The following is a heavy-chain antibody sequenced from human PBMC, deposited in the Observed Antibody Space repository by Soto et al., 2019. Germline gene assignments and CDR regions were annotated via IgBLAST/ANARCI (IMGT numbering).Heavy chain of an antibody. CDR2: IYPGDSDT. J-gene: IGHJ6*02. Sequence: PGESLKISCQGSGYSFTNYWIGWVRQMPGKGLEWMGIIYPGDSDTRYSPSFQGQVTISADKSISTAYLQWSSLKASDTAMYYRARQISDSRRYYYGMDVWGQGTTVTVSS. D-gene: IGHD3-22*01. CDR3: ARQISDSRRYYYGMDV. V-gene: IGHV5-51*01. CDR1: GYSFTNYW.